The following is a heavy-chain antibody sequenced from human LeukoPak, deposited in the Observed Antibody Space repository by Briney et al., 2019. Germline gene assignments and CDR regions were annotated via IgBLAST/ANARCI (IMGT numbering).Heavy chain of an antibody. CDR2: ISWNSGSI. CDR3: AKDLEATITGFDY. V-gene: IGHV3-9*01. J-gene: IGHJ4*02. Sequence: GGSLRLSCAASGFTFDDYAMHWVRQAPGKGLEWVSGISWNSGSIGYADSVKGRFTISRDNAKNSLYLQMNSLRAEDTALYYCAKDLEATITGFDYWDQGTLVTVSS. CDR1: GFTFDDYA. D-gene: IGHD5-24*01.